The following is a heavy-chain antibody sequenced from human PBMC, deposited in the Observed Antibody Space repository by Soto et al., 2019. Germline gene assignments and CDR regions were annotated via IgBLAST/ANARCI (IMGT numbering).Heavy chain of an antibody. Sequence: GGSLRLSCAASGFTFSSYSMNWVRQAPGKGLEWVSYISSSSSTIYYADSVKGRFTISRDNAKNSLYLQMNSLRAEDTAVYYCARDIMYYDILTGYSKDYWGQGTLVTVSS. CDR3: ARDIMYYDILTGYSKDY. J-gene: IGHJ4*02. CDR1: GFTFSSYS. CDR2: ISSSSSTI. V-gene: IGHV3-48*01. D-gene: IGHD3-9*01.